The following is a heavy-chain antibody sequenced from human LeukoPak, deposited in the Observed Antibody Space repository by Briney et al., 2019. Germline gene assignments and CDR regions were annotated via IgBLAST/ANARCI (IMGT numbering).Heavy chain of an antibody. CDR2: INPNSGGT. V-gene: IGHV1-2*02. CDR3: ASLYCSSTSCHIPFDY. CDR1: GYTFTGYY. J-gene: IGHJ4*02. D-gene: IGHD2-2*01. Sequence: ASVKVSCKASGYTFTGYYMHWVRQAPGQGLEGMGWINPNSGGTNYAQRFQGRVTMTRDTSISTAYMELSRLRSDDTAVYYCASLYCSSTSCHIPFDYWGQGTLVTVSS.